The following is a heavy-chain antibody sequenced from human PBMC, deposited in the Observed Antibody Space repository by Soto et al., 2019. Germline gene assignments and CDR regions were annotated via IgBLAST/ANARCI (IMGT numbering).Heavy chain of an antibody. CDR2: INHSGST. Sequence: SETLSLTCAVYGGSFSGYYWSWIRQPPGKGLEWIGEINHSGSTNYNPSLKSRVTISVDTSKNQFSLWLSSVTAADTAVYYCARRHRYCSGSSCFLFDYWGPGILVTVSS. CDR3: ARRHRYCSGSSCFLFDY. J-gene: IGHJ4*02. D-gene: IGHD2-15*01. V-gene: IGHV4-34*01. CDR1: GGSFSGYY.